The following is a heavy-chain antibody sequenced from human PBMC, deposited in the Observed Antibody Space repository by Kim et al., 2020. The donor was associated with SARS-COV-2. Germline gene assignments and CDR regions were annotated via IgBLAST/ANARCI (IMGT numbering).Heavy chain of an antibody. CDR2: IKSDGTT. V-gene: IGHV3-15*01. Sequence: GGSLRLSCAASGFPFSGAWMTWVRQAPGKGLEWIGRIKSDGTTDYPAPVKGRFTISRDVSENTVYLQLNSLKTEDTAVYFCTADAPGMGSGEFDYWGQGTLVTVSS. J-gene: IGHJ4*02. CDR3: TADAPGMGSGEFDY. CDR1: GFPFSGAW.